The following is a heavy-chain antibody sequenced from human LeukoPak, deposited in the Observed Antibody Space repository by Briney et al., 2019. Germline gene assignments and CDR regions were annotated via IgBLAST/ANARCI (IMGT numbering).Heavy chain of an antibody. CDR2: IRYDGSNK. CDR1: GFTFSSYG. J-gene: IGHJ3*02. D-gene: IGHD6-19*01. CDR3: AKGKWLGLEAFDI. Sequence: GGSLRLSCAASGFTFSSYGMHWVRQAPGKGLEWVAFIRYDGSNKYYADSVKGRFTISRDNSKNTLYLQMNSLRAEDTAVYYCAKGKWLGLEAFDIWGQGTMVTVSS. V-gene: IGHV3-30*02.